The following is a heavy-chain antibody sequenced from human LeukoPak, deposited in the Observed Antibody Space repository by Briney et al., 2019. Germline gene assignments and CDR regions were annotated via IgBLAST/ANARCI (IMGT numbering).Heavy chain of an antibody. J-gene: IGHJ5*02. CDR3: VRSHHPGGWFDP. CDR1: GFTFSSSW. V-gene: IGHV3-7*01. D-gene: IGHD3-10*01. CDR2: INQDEI. Sequence: GGSLRLSCVASGFTFSSSWMTWVRQGPGKGLQWVASINQDEIHYVNAVRGRFTISKDNAKNSLYLQMNSLTADDTAVCYCVRSHHPGGWFDPWGQGTVVTVSS.